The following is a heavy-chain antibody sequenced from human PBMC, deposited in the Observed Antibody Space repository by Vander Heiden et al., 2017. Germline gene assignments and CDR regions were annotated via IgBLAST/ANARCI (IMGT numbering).Heavy chain of an antibody. Sequence: DVQLVESGGGLVKPGGSLRLSCAASGFTFSSYSMKWVRQAPGKGLEWISSISSSGSYIYYADSVKGRFTISRDNADNSLYLQMSSLRAEDTAIYYCAREARINYDFWSGYPVDYWGQGTLVTVSS. CDR2: ISSSGSYI. D-gene: IGHD3-3*01. CDR3: AREARINYDFWSGYPVDY. CDR1: GFTFSSYS. V-gene: IGHV3-21*04. J-gene: IGHJ4*02.